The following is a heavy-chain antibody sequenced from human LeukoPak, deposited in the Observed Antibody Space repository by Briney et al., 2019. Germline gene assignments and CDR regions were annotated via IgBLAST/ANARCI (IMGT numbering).Heavy chain of an antibody. D-gene: IGHD2-2*03. Sequence: PSETLSLTCTVSGGSISSYYWGWIRQPPGKGLEWIGSINYSGNTYYNPSLKGRVTISVDTSKNQFSLGLSSVTAADTAMYYCARVDILLVPSTNFDYWGRGTLVTVSS. CDR3: ARVDILLVPSTNFDY. CDR1: GGSISSYY. V-gene: IGHV4-39*01. CDR2: INYSGNT. J-gene: IGHJ4*02.